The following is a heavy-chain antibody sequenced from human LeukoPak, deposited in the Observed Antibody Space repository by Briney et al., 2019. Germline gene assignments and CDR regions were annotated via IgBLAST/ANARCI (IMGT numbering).Heavy chain of an antibody. V-gene: IGHV4-59*08. J-gene: IGHJ5*02. CDR3: ARLVAVTGTVDWFDP. CDR1: GGSISGYH. Sequence: SETLSLTCVVSGGSISGYHWSWIRQPPGKGLEWIGYIYYKGITNYNPSLKSRVTISLDTSKSQFSLKLSSATAADTAVYYCARLVAVTGTVDWFDPWGQGTVVTVSS. D-gene: IGHD2-21*02. CDR2: IYYKGIT.